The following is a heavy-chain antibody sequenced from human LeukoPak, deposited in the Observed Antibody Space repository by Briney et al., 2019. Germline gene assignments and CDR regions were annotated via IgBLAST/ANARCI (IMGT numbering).Heavy chain of an antibody. J-gene: IGHJ6*03. CDR3: ARRGSGYSSSWYYYYMDV. CDR2: IYHSGST. D-gene: IGHD6-13*01. Sequence: PSETLSLTCTVSGYSISSGYYWGWIRQPPGKGLEWIGSIYHSGSTYYNPSLKSRVTISVDTSKNQFSLKLSSVTAADTAVYYCARRGSGYSSSWYYYYMDVWGKGTTVTVSS. V-gene: IGHV4-38-2*02. CDR1: GYSISSGYY.